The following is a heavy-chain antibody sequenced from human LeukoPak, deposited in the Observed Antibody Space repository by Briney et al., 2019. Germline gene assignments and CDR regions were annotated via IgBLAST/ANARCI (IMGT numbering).Heavy chain of an antibody. Sequence: GGSPRLSCAASGFTFSNYWMHWVRQAPGKGLVWVSRINSDGSSTRYADSVKGRFTISRDNAKNTLYLQMNSLRAEDTAVYYCTRELDWLPTLDYWGQGTLVTVSS. CDR1: GFTFSNYW. CDR2: INSDGSST. D-gene: IGHD3-9*01. J-gene: IGHJ4*02. V-gene: IGHV3-74*01. CDR3: TRELDWLPTLDY.